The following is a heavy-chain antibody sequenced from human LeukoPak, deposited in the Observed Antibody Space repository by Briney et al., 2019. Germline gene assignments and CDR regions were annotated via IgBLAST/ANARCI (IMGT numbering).Heavy chain of an antibody. Sequence: GGSLRLSCAASGFTVSSNYMSWVRQAPGKGLEWVSVIYSGGSTYYADSVKGRFTISRDNSKNTLYLQMNSLRAEDTAVYYSARVTPADAFGIWGQGTMVTVSS. CDR1: GFTVSSNY. CDR2: IYSGGST. J-gene: IGHJ3*02. CDR3: ARVTPADAFGI. V-gene: IGHV3-66*01.